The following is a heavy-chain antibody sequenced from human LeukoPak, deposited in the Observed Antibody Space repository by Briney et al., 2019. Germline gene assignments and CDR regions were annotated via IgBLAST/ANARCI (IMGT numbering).Heavy chain of an antibody. Sequence: SETLSLTCTVSGGSISSYYWSWIRQPPGKGLEWIGYIYTSGSTNYNPSLKSRVTISVDTSKNQFSLKLSSVTAADTAVYYCARVPYDYSNYWFDPWGQGTLVTVSS. CDR2: IYTSGST. V-gene: IGHV4-4*09. D-gene: IGHD4-11*01. CDR1: GGSISSYY. J-gene: IGHJ5*02. CDR3: ARVPYDYSNYWFDP.